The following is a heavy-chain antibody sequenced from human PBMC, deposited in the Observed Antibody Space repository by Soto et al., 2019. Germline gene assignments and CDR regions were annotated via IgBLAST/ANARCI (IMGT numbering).Heavy chain of an antibody. CDR1: GFTFSDYY. Sequence: QVQLVESGGGLVKPGGSLRLSCAASGFTFSDYYMSWIRQAPGKGLEWGSYISSGGGTIYYADSVKGRFTISRDNAKSSLYLQMNSLRAEDTAVYYCAREYCSGGSCYQYFQHWGQGTLVTVSS. CDR3: AREYCSGGSCYQYFQH. CDR2: ISSGGGTI. J-gene: IGHJ1*01. V-gene: IGHV3-11*01. D-gene: IGHD2-15*01.